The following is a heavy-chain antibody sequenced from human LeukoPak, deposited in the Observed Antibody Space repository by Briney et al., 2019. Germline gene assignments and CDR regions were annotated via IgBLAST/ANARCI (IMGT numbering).Heavy chain of an antibody. CDR1: GFTFSSYG. V-gene: IGHV3-33*01. D-gene: IGHD3-22*01. Sequence: GRSLRLSCAASGFTFSSYGMHWVRQAPGKGLEWVAVIWYDGSNKYYADSVKGRFTISRDNSKNTLYLQMNSLRAEDTAVYYCATYPGDSSGYYSRIDNWGQGTLVTVSS. J-gene: IGHJ4*02. CDR3: ATYPGDSSGYYSRIDN. CDR2: IWYDGSNK.